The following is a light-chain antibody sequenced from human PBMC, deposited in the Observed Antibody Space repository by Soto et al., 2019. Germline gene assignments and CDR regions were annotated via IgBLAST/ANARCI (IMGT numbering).Light chain of an antibody. Sequence: DIQLTQSPSFLSASVGDRVTITCRASQGINSYLGWYQQKPGKAPKLLIYAASTLQSGVPSRFSGSGSGTEFTLTISSLQPVDFATYYCQQLKSYPITFGPGTKVDI. J-gene: IGKJ3*01. CDR1: QGINSY. V-gene: IGKV1-9*01. CDR3: QQLKSYPIT. CDR2: AAS.